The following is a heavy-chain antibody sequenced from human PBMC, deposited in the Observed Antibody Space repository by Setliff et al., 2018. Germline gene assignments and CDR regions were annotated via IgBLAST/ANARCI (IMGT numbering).Heavy chain of an antibody. D-gene: IGHD3-16*01. CDR3: AIIDDAIMDLDY. V-gene: IGHV5-51*01. Sequence: GESLKISCKASGYTFSRYWIGWVRQMPGKGLEWMGIIYPGDSDTTYSPSFRGQVTISVDKSTSTVYLQWRSLKASDTAIYFCAIIDDAIMDLDYWGQGTLVTVSS. CDR2: IYPGDSDT. J-gene: IGHJ4*02. CDR1: GYTFSRYW.